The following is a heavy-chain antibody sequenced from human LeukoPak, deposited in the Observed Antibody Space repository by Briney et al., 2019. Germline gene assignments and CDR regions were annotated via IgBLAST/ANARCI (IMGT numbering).Heavy chain of an antibody. J-gene: IGHJ5*02. CDR1: GYTFTSYY. CDR3: ARGTRDYDFWSGWFMVFDP. D-gene: IGHD3-3*01. V-gene: IGHV1-46*01. CDR2: INPSGGST. Sequence: ASVKVSCKASGYTFTSYYMHWVRQAPGQGLEWMGIINPSGGSTSYAQKFQGRVTMTRDTSTSTVYMELSSLRSDDTAVYYCARGTRDYDFWSGWFMVFDPWGQGTLVTVSS.